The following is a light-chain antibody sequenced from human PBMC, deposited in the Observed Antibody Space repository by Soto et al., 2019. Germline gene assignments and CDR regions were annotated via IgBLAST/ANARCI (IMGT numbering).Light chain of an antibody. CDR2: DVS. Sequence: QSALTQPASVSGSPGQSITVSCTGSSSDVGSYNLVSWYQQYPGTAPKLMVYDVSNRPSGVSNRFSGSKSGNTASLTISGLQAEDEADYYCSSFTVSSSVIFGGGTKVTVL. V-gene: IGLV2-14*02. CDR1: SSDVGSYNL. CDR3: SSFTVSSSVI. J-gene: IGLJ2*01.